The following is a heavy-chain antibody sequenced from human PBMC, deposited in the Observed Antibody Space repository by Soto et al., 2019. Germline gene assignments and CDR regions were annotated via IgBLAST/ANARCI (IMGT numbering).Heavy chain of an antibody. J-gene: IGHJ6*02. CDR1: GGSISSSSYY. CDR2: IYYSGST. Sequence: SETLSLTCTVSGGSISSSSYYWGWIRQPPGKGLEWIGSIYYSGSTYYNPSLKSRVTISVDTSKNQSSLKLSSVTAADTAVYYCARGPSSDSGIYYYYGMDVWGQGTTVTVSS. CDR3: ARGPSSDSGIYYYYGMDV. D-gene: IGHD3-10*01. V-gene: IGHV4-39*01.